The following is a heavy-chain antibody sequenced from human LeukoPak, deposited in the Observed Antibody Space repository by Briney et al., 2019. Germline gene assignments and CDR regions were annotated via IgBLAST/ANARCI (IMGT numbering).Heavy chain of an antibody. CDR3: IKSGNPGLIAAHSPFDY. CDR2: FSLNRGSI. D-gene: IGHD2-15*01. J-gene: IGHJ4*02. V-gene: IGHV3-9*01. CDR1: GFFLDDSA. Sequence: GTSLRLSFAASGFFLDDSAMQWVRLAGGSGLEWESGFSLNRGSIDYEDSVKGQFTIPRDNDKNSLYLQMNRLSAEDTALYYCIKSGNPGLIAAHSPFDYWGEGALVTVSS.